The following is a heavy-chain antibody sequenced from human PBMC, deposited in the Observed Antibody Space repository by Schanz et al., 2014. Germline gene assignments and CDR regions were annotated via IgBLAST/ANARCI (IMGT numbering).Heavy chain of an antibody. CDR1: GGSISSGSYY. CDR3: ARGGARRFPVVPDAIQGLRGHYYYYYLDV. V-gene: IGHV4-61*02. CDR2: VYTSGST. J-gene: IGHJ6*03. Sequence: QVQLQESGPGLVKPSQTLSLTCSVSGGSISSGSYYWNWIRQPAGKGLEWIGRVYTSGSTNYNPSHKSRLPIPLDTHKTQFSRKLRSVTAADTAVYYCARGGARRFPVVPDAIQGLRGHYYYYYLDVWGKGTTVTASS. D-gene: IGHD2-2*02.